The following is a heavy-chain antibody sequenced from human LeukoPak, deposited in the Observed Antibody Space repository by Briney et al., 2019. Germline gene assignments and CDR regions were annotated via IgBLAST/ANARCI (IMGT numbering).Heavy chain of an antibody. J-gene: IGHJ4*02. CDR2: INHSGST. Sequence: SETLSLTCAVYGGSFSGYYWSWIRQPPGKGLEWIGEINHSGSTNYNPSLKSRVTISVDTSKNQFSLKLSSVTAADTAVYYCALIRARIVGYWGQGTLVTVSS. V-gene: IGHV4-34*01. CDR3: ALIRARIVGY. D-gene: IGHD1-26*01. CDR1: GGSFSGYY.